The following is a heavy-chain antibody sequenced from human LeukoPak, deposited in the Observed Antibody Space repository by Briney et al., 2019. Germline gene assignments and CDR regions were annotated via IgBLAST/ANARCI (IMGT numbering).Heavy chain of an antibody. CDR2: INPSGGST. D-gene: IGHD4-17*01. CDR1: GYSFTGYY. CDR3: ARDLYDYGDYGYYYYYMDV. J-gene: IGHJ6*03. Sequence: ASVKVSCKASGYSFTGYYMHWVRQAPGQGLEWMGIINPSGGSTSYAQKFQGRVTMTRDMSTSTVYMELSSLRSEDTAVYYCARDLYDYGDYGYYYYYMDVWGKGTTVTVSS. V-gene: IGHV1-46*01.